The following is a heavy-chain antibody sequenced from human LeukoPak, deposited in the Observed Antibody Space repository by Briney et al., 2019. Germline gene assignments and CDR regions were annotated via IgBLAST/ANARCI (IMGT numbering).Heavy chain of an antibody. CDR1: GFTFSSYE. CDR3: AKWVQLVGATYYYGMDV. CDR2: ISSSGSTI. Sequence: GGSLRLSCAASGFTFSSYEMNWVRQAPGKGLERVSYISSSGSTIYYADSVKGRFTISRDNAKNSLYLQMNSLRAEDTAVYYCAKWVQLVGATYYYGMDVWGQGTTVTVSS. V-gene: IGHV3-48*03. D-gene: IGHD1-26*01. J-gene: IGHJ6*02.